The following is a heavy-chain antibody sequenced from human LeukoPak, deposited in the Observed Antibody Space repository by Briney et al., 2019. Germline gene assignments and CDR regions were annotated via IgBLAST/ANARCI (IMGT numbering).Heavy chain of an antibody. CDR3: ARDHYYDSSGSYAFDI. CDR1: GGSISNYY. D-gene: IGHD3-22*01. Sequence: SQTPSLTCTVSGGSISNYYWTWIRQSPGKGLEWIGYIYYSGSTNYNPSLKSRVTISVDTSKNQFSLKLSSVTAADTAVYYCARDHYYDSSGSYAFDIWGQGTMVTVSS. CDR2: IYYSGST. J-gene: IGHJ3*02. V-gene: IGHV4-59*12.